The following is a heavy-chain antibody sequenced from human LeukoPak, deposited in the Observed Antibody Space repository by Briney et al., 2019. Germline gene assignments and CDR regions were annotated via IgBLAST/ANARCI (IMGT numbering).Heavy chain of an antibody. CDR1: GGSISSYY. CDR2: IYYSGST. V-gene: IGHV4-59*01. Sequence: TSETLSLTCTVSGGSISSYYWSWIRQPPGKGLEWIGYIYYSGSTNYNPSLKSRVTISVDTSKNQFSLKLSSVTAADTAVYYCARYYDSSGVDYWGQGTLVTVSS. D-gene: IGHD3-22*01. CDR3: ARYYDSSGVDY. J-gene: IGHJ4*02.